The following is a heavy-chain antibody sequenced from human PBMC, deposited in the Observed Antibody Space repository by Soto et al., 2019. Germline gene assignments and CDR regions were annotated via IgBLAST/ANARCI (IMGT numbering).Heavy chain of an antibody. CDR3: AREASKYSGMDV. V-gene: IGHV1-46*01. Sequence: ASVKVSCKASGYTFTNYYMHWVRQAPGQGLEWMGVINPSGGSTTYAQKFQGRVTMTRDTSTSTVYMELSSLISEDTTEYYCAREASKYSGMDVWGQGTAVTVSS. J-gene: IGHJ6*02. D-gene: IGHD2-21*01. CDR2: INPSGGST. CDR1: GYTFTNYY.